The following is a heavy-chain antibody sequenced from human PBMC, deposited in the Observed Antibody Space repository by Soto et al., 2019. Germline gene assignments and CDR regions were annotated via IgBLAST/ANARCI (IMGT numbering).Heavy chain of an antibody. CDR1: GGSISSYY. D-gene: IGHD3-22*01. V-gene: IGHV4-59*01. J-gene: IGHJ4*02. CDR2: IYYSGST. CDR3: ERHSIWLLLSDY. Sequence: SETLSLTCTVSGGSISSYYWSWIRQPPGKGLEWIGYIYYSGSTNYNPSLKSRVTISVDTSKNQFSLKLSSVTAADTAVYFCERHSIWLLLSDYWGQGTLVTVSS.